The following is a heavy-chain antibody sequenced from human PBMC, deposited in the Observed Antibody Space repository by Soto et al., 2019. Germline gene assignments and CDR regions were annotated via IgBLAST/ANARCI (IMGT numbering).Heavy chain of an antibody. CDR3: ATETSTWGC. V-gene: IGHV3-7*05. D-gene: IGHD7-27*01. CDR1: GFALSNYW. Sequence: EVQLVESGGGLVQPGGSLRLSGVASGFALSNYWINWVRQAPGKGLEWVANLKQDESERNYVDYVEGRFTISRANARNSLYLQMNSLRAEDTAAYYCATETSTWGCWGQGILVTVSS. CDR2: LKQDESER. J-gene: IGHJ4*02.